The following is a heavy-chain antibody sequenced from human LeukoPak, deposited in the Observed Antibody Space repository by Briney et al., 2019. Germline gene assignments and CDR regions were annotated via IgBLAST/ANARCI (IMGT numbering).Heavy chain of an antibody. J-gene: IGHJ4*02. CDR3: ARVPGGVFDF. D-gene: IGHD3-10*01. CDR1: GFTFSSYA. CDR2: LSESGGT. V-gene: IGHV4-34*01. Sequence: GPLRLSCAASGFTFSSYAMSWVRQAPGKGLEWIAELSESGGTNYNPSLKSRVTISVGTSKNQFSLNLTSVTAADTAIYYCARVPGGVFDFWGQGALVTVSS.